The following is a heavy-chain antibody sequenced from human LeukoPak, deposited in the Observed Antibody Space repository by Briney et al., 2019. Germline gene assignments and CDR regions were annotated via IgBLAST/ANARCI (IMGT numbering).Heavy chain of an antibody. J-gene: IGHJ6*03. D-gene: IGHD3-9*01. Sequence: SVKVSCKASGGTFSSYAISWVRQAPGQGLEWMGGKIPIFGTANYAQKFQGRVTITADESTSTAYMELSSLRSEDTAVYYCARDDDILTGYYPDRRGYYYYYMDVWGKGTTVTVSS. CDR1: GGTFSSYA. CDR3: ARDDDILTGYYPDRRGYYYYYMDV. CDR2: KIPIFGTA. V-gene: IGHV1-69*13.